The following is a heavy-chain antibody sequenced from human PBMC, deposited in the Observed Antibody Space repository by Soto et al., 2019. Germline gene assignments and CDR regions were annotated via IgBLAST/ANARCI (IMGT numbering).Heavy chain of an antibody. Sequence: SETLSLTCTVSGGSISSSSYYWGWIRQPPGKGLEWIGSIYYSGSTYYNPSLKSRVTISVDTSKNQFSLKLSSVTAADTAVYYCATYYYDSSGRPDPNFDYWGQGTLVTVSS. V-gene: IGHV4-39*01. D-gene: IGHD3-22*01. CDR3: ATYYYDSSGRPDPNFDY. J-gene: IGHJ4*02. CDR1: GGSISSSSYY. CDR2: IYYSGST.